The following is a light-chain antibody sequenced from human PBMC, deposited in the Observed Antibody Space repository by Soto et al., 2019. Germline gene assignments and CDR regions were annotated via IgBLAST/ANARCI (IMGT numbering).Light chain of an antibody. Sequence: QSVLKQPPSVSGAPGQRVTISCTGSSSNIGAHYEVHWYQQLPGTAPKLLMYDNSNRPSGVPDRFSGSKSGTSASLAITGLQAEDEADYYCQSYDSSLCGYVFGSGTKLTVL. CDR2: DNS. CDR1: SSNIGAHYE. J-gene: IGLJ1*01. V-gene: IGLV1-40*01. CDR3: QSYDSSLCGYV.